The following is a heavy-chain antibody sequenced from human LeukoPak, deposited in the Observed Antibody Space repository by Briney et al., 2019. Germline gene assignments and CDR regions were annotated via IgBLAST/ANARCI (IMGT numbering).Heavy chain of an antibody. V-gene: IGHV1-2*06. D-gene: IGHD5-18*01. J-gene: IGHJ6*02. CDR1: GYTFTGYC. CDR2: INPNSGGT. Sequence: ASVKVSCKASGYTFTGYCMHWVRQAPGQGLEWMGRINPNSGGTNYAQKFQGRVTMTRDTSISTAYMELSRLRSDDTAVYYCARYLDTAPYYYYGMDVWGQGTTVTVSS. CDR3: ARYLDTAPYYYYGMDV.